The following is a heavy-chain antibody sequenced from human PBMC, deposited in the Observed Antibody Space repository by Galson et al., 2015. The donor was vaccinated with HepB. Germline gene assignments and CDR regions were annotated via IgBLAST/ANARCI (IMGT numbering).Heavy chain of an antibody. CDR2: IDWGDDK. D-gene: IGHD3-22*01. Sequence: PALVKPTQTLTLTCTFSGFSLSTSGMCVSWIRQPPGKALEWLARIDWGDDKYYSTSLKTRLTISKDTSKNQVVLTMTNMDPVDTATYYCARIRCYYDSTGNRGDAFDIWGQGTMVTVSS. J-gene: IGHJ3*02. V-gene: IGHV2-70*11. CDR3: ARIRCYYDSTGNRGDAFDI. CDR1: GFSLSTSGMC.